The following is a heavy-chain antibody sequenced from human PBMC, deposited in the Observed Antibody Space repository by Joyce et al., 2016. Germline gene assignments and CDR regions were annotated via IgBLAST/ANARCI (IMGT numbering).Heavy chain of an antibody. V-gene: IGHV3-30*18. Sequence: QVQLVESGGGVVQPGRSLRLSCAAAGFTFSTFGMHWVRQAPGKGLEWVAIILYNGSNKKFGDAVKGRFTIARDNAKNMLYLEMNSLRVEDTAVYYCAKGMEVLPYYGMDVWGQGTTVIVSS. CDR1: GFTFSTFG. CDR3: AKGMEVLPYYGMDV. J-gene: IGHJ6*02. D-gene: IGHD4/OR15-4a*01. CDR2: ILYNGSNK.